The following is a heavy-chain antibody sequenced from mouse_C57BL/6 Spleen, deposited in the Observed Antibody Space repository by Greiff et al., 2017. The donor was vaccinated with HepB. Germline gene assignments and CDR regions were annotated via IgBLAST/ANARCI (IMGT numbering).Heavy chain of an antibody. CDR3: AIYDGYSFYAMDY. CDR2: IRNKANGYTT. CDR1: GFTFTDYY. Sequence: EVKLMESGGGLVQPGGSLSLSCAASGFTFTDYYMSWVRQPPGKALEWLGFIRNKANGYTTEYSASVKGRFTISRDNSQSILYLQMNALRAEDSATYDCAIYDGYSFYAMDYWGQGTSVTVSS. J-gene: IGHJ4*01. D-gene: IGHD2-3*01. V-gene: IGHV7-3*01.